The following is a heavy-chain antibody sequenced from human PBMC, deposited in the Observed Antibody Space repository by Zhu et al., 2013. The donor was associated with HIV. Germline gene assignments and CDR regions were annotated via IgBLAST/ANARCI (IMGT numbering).Heavy chain of an antibody. J-gene: IGHJ6*02. V-gene: IGHV1-18*01. Sequence: QVQLVQSGVEVKKPGASVKVSCKASGYTFVSYGIIWVRQAPGQGLKWMGRISPYNGNTEFEQRFQGRVSMTTDKSTTTAYMELRSLRSDDTAIYYCARSMGGLEERMDVWGQGTTVIVSS. CDR2: ISPYNGNT. CDR1: GYTFVSYG. D-gene: IGHD1-26*01. CDR3: ARSMGGLEERMDV.